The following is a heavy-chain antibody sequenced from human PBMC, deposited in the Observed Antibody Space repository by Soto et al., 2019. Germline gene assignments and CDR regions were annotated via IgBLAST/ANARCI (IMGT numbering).Heavy chain of an antibody. CDR2: IKYSGST. Sequence: SETPSLTCIVSSGSIISHLYNSVLLRQPPGKGREWIGNIKYSGSTYYNPSLQSRLTIAVDTSNNQFSLTLSSVTAADTAVYYCARQNGYGTGWRVYFDNWGQGTLVTVS. D-gene: IGHD6-19*01. V-gene: IGHV4-39*01. CDR1: SGSIISHLYN. CDR3: ARQNGYGTGWRVYFDN. J-gene: IGHJ4*02.